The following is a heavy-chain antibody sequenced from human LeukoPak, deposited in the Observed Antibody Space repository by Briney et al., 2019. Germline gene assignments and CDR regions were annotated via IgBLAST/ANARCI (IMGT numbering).Heavy chain of an antibody. CDR3: GRDAVVRHFDH. V-gene: IGHV3-7*04. CDR1: VVTLSTYT. D-gene: IGHD2-21*01. Sequence: GGSLSPSPALSVVTLSTYTTQSVSQAPGRGLEWVANIKQDGSETFHVDSVKGRFTISRDNAKNSLYLQMNSLRAEDSAWYYCGRDAVVRHFDHWGRGTLVTVSS. CDR2: IKQDGSET. J-gene: IGHJ2*01.